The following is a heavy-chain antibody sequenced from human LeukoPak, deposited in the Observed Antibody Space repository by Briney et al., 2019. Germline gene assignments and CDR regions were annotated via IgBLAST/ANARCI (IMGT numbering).Heavy chain of an antibody. D-gene: IGHD1-26*01. J-gene: IGHJ4*02. CDR2: INPNSGGT. V-gene: IGHV1-2*02. CDR3: AREARVGIVGATLFDY. Sequence: ASVKVSCKASGYTFAGYYMNWVRQAPGQGLEWMGWINPNSGGTKYTQKIQGRVTMTRDTSISTAYMELSRLRSDDTAVYYCAREARVGIVGATLFDYWGQGTLVTVSS. CDR1: GYTFAGYY.